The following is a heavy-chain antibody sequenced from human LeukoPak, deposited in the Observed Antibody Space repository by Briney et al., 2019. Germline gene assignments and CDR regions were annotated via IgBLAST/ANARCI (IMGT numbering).Heavy chain of an antibody. CDR1: GGTFSSYA. CDR3: AKDLFGGYSYGNYYYYYGMDV. Sequence: ASVKVSCKASGGTFSSYAISWVRQAPGQGLEWMGGIIPIFGTANYAQKFQGRVAIIADESTSTAYMELSSLRSEDTAVYYCAKDLFGGYSYGNYYYYYGMDVWGQGTTVTVSS. V-gene: IGHV1-69*13. J-gene: IGHJ6*02. CDR2: IIPIFGTA. D-gene: IGHD5-18*01.